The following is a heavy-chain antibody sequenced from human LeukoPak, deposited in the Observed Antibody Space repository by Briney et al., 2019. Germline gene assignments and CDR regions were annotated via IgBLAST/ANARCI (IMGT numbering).Heavy chain of an antibody. V-gene: IGHV4-38-2*02. Sequence: SETLSLTCNVSGYSISSGYFWGWIRQPPGKGLEWIGYVFHTGSTNYNPSLKSRVTISVDTSKNQFSLKLSSVTAADTAVYYCARDRGSQPFIDYWGQGTLVTVSS. J-gene: IGHJ4*02. CDR3: ARDRGSQPFIDY. D-gene: IGHD1-26*01. CDR1: GYSISSGYF. CDR2: VFHTGST.